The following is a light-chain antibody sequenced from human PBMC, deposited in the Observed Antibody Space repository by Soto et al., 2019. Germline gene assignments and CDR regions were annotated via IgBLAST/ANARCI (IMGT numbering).Light chain of an antibody. CDR3: QQSYSIPWT. CDR2: AAS. V-gene: IGKV1-39*01. Sequence: DIQMTQSPSSLSASVGDRVTITCRASQSISSYLNWYQQKPGKAPKVLIYAASSLQSGIPSRFSGSGSGTDFTLTISSLQPEDFATYYCQQSYSIPWTFGQGTEVDIK. CDR1: QSISSY. J-gene: IGKJ1*01.